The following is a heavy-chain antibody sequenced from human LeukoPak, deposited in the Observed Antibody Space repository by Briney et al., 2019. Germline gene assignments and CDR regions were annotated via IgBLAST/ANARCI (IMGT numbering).Heavy chain of an antibody. J-gene: IGHJ4*02. Sequence: GGSLRLSCVASGFTFSDHYMDWVRQAPGKGLEWIGRTRNKASSYTTEYAASVKGRFTISRADSKTSLYLQMNSLKTEDTAVYYCTRVRGNGVYNLDYWGQGTLVTVSS. CDR3: TRVRGNGVYNLDY. V-gene: IGHV3-72*01. CDR1: GFTFSDHY. D-gene: IGHD5/OR15-5a*01. CDR2: TRNKASSYTT.